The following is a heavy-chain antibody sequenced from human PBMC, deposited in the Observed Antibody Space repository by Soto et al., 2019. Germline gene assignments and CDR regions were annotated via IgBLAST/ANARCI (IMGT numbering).Heavy chain of an antibody. V-gene: IGHV1-69*01. CDR1: GGTFSSYA. CDR3: AREEYDDDSSGYPFDY. D-gene: IGHD3-22*01. J-gene: IGHJ4*02. Sequence: QVQLVQSGAEVKKPGSSVKVSCKASGGTFSSYAISWVRQAPGQGREWMGGIMPIFGTANYAQKFQGRVTITADESTSTAYTELSSLRSEDTAVYYCAREEYDDDSSGYPFDYWGQGTLVTVSS. CDR2: IMPIFGTA.